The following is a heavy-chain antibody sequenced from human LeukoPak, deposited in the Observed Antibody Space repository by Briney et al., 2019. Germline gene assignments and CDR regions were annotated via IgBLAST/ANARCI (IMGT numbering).Heavy chain of an antibody. D-gene: IGHD3-16*02. V-gene: IGHV3-53*01. Sequence: PGGSLRLSCAASGFTVSSNYMGWVRQAPGKGLEWVSVIYSGGDTYYADSEKGRFTISRDNSQNTLYLQMNSLRAEDTAVYYCARSSLHLGELSLYDYWGQGTLVTVSS. CDR2: IYSGGDT. CDR3: ARSSLHLGELSLYDY. CDR1: GFTVSSNY. J-gene: IGHJ4*02.